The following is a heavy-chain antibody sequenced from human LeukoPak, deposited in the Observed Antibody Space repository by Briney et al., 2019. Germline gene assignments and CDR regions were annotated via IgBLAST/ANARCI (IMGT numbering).Heavy chain of an antibody. V-gene: IGHV4-4*07. J-gene: IGHJ4*02. CDR2: LSPSGST. CDR3: ARDPNSAL. CDR1: GGSISSSY. D-gene: IGHD4-23*01. Sequence: SGTLSLTCTVSGGSISSSYWSWIRQPAGKGLEWIGRLSPSGSTNYNPSLKSRVTMSVDTSKNQFSLELRSVTAADTAVYYCARDPNSALWGQGTLVTVSS.